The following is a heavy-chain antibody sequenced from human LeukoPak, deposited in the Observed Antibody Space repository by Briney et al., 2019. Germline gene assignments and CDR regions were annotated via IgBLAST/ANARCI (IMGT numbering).Heavy chain of an antibody. V-gene: IGHV4-4*07. CDR3: ARDTYNYGSSAYYFDY. J-gene: IGHJ4*02. D-gene: IGHD5-18*01. CDR2: IYTSGST. CDR1: GVSISSYS. Sequence: SETLSLTCTVSGVSISSYSWSWIRQPAGKGLDWIGRIYTSGSTNYNPSLKSRVTMSVDTSKNQFSLKLSSVTAADTAVYHCARDTYNYGSSAYYFDYWGQGTLVTVSS.